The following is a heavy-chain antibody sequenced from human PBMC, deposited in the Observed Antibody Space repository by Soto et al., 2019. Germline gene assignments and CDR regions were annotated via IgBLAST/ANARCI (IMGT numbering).Heavy chain of an antibody. CDR1: GFTFSSYT. V-gene: IGHV3-23*01. CDR3: ARSRIVMIGVVVTDFFDS. Sequence: EVQLLESGGGLVQPGGSLRLSCAASGFTFSSYTMTWVRQAPGKGPEWVSSISGNGESTKYADSVKGRFTISRDKSKNTLYRQRNSLRAEDTAVDYGARSRIVMIGVVVTDFFDSWGQGALVTGSS. D-gene: IGHD3-22*01. CDR2: ISGNGEST. J-gene: IGHJ4*02.